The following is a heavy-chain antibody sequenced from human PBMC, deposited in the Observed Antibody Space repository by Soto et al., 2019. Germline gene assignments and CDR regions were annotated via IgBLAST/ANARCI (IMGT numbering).Heavy chain of an antibody. V-gene: IGHV3-23*01. Sequence: GKGLEWVSGINYSGGNTDYADFVKGRFIISRDNAKNTLSLQMNSLRAEDTALYFCVKSRTLDTRVQLGLGVPAEPPSDL. J-gene: IGHJ2*01. CDR3: VKSRTLDTRVQLGLGVPAEPPSDL. CDR2: INYSGGNT. D-gene: IGHD5-18*01.